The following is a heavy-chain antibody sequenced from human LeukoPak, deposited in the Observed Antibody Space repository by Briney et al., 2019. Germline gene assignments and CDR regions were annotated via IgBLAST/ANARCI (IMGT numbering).Heavy chain of an antibody. CDR2: ITGSSSPI. Sequence: PGGSLRLPCEASGFNFNIYSMNWVRQAPGKGLEWVSYITGSSSPIYYGDSVKGRFTVSRDNAKNAVYLQMNSLRVEDTAVYYCARGLQWGFDWWGQGTLVTVSS. CDR1: GFNFNIYS. CDR3: ARGLQWGFDW. J-gene: IGHJ4*02. V-gene: IGHV3-48*01. D-gene: IGHD6-19*01.